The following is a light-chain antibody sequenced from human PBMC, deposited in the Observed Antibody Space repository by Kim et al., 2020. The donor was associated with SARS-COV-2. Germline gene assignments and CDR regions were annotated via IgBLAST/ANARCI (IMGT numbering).Light chain of an antibody. CDR2: AAS. J-gene: IGKJ1*01. V-gene: IGKV1-39*01. CDR1: QSISSY. CDR3: QQSYSTPRT. Sequence: DIQMTQSPSSLSASVGDRVTITCRASQSISSYLNWYQQKPGKAPKLLIYAASSLQSGVPSRFSGSGSGTDFTLTISSLQPEDFATYYCQQSYSTPRTFVQGTKVDI.